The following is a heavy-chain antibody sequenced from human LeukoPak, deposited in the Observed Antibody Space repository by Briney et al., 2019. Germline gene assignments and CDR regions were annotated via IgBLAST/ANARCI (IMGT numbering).Heavy chain of an antibody. V-gene: IGHV4-59*12. D-gene: IGHD5-18*01. CDR1: GGSISSSY. Sequence: PSETLSLTCTVSGGSISSSYWTWIRQPPGKGLEWIGYIYYSGNTNYNPSLKSRVTISVDTSKNQFSLKLSSVTAADTAVYYCASTSAMVYFDYWGQGTLVTVSS. CDR2: IYYSGNT. CDR3: ASTSAMVYFDY. J-gene: IGHJ4*02.